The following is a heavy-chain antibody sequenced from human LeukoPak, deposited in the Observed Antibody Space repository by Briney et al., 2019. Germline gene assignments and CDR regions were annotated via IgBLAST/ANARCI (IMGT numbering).Heavy chain of an antibody. Sequence: SETLSLTCAVYGGSFSGYCWSWIRQPPGEGLEWIGESNHSGSTNYNPSLKSRVTISVDTSKNQFPLKLSSVTAADTAVYYCASEGYCSGGSCYSAYWGQGTLVTVSS. V-gene: IGHV4-34*01. J-gene: IGHJ4*02. CDR3: ASEGYCSGGSCYSAY. D-gene: IGHD2-15*01. CDR2: SNHSGST. CDR1: GGSFSGYC.